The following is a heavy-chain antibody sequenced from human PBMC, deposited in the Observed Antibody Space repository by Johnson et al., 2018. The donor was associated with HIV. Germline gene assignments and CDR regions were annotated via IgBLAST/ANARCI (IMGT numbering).Heavy chain of an antibody. CDR1: VFIFSSYG. V-gene: IGHV3-30*18. CDR2: ISYDETND. CDR3: AKATTGSDAFDI. D-gene: IGHD1-1*01. Sequence: QLVESGGGVVQPGRSLRLSCAASVFIFSSYGMHWVRQAPGKGLEWVAVISYDETNDYYADSVKGRFTISRDNPKNTLYLQMNSLRAEDTAVYYCAKATTGSDAFDIWGQGTMVTVSS. J-gene: IGHJ3*02.